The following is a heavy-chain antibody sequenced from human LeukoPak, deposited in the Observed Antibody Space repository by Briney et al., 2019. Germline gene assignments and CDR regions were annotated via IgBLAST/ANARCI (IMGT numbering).Heavy chain of an antibody. CDR2: INPSGGST. J-gene: IGHJ5*02. Sequence: GASVKVSCKASGYTFTSYYMHWVRQAPGKGLEGMGIINPSGGSTNYAQKFQGRVTMTRDTSTSTVYMELSSLRSEDTAVYYCATAAPNWFAPWGQGTLVTVSP. V-gene: IGHV1-46*01. CDR3: ATAAPNWFAP. CDR1: GYTFTSYY.